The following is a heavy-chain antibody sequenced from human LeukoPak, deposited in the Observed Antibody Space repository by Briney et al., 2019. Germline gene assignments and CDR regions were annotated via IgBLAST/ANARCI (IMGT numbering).Heavy chain of an antibody. Sequence: LRLSCAASGFTFSSYSIHWVRQAPGKGLEWVTVVSADGRTQLYSDSVKGRFTVSRDNSLNTLHLQMNSLKTEDTAVYYCAREFGHNRWYFDYWGQGALVTVSS. V-gene: IGHV3-30*03. CDR3: AREFGHNRWYFDY. CDR2: VSADGRTQ. D-gene: IGHD5-24*01. J-gene: IGHJ4*02. CDR1: GFTFSSYS.